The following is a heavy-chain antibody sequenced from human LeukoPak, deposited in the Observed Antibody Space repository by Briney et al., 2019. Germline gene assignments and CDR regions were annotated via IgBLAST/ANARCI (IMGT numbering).Heavy chain of an antibody. CDR3: ARGSPRYSSGWYNYFDY. V-gene: IGHV4-34*01. CDR2: INHSGST. CDR1: GGSFSGYY. D-gene: IGHD6-19*01. Sequence: AETLSLTCAVYGGSFSGYYWSWIRQPPGKGLEWIGEINHSGSTNYNPSLKSRVTISVDTSKNQFSLKLSSVTAADTAVYYCARGSPRYSSGWYNYFDYWGQGTLVTVSS. J-gene: IGHJ4*02.